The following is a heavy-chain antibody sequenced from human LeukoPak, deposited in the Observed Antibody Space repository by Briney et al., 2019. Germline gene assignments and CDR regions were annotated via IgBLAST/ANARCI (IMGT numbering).Heavy chain of an antibody. CDR2: IKQDGSEK. V-gene: IGHV3-7*01. CDR3: ARNGDGPYFDY. Sequence: PGGSLRLSCAASGFTFSSYWMSWVRQAPGKGLEWVANIKQDGSEKYYVDSVKGRFIISRDNAKNSLYLQMNSLRAEDTAVYYCARNGDGPYFDYWGQGTLVTVSS. D-gene: IGHD4-17*01. J-gene: IGHJ4*02. CDR1: GFTFSSYW.